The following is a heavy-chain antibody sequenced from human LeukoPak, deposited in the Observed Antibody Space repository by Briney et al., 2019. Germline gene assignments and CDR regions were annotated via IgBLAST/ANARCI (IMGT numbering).Heavy chain of an antibody. J-gene: IGHJ4*02. CDR2: IYYSGST. CDR1: GGSISSSSYY. V-gene: IGHV4-39*07. D-gene: IGHD2-8*02. CDR3: ARGTGGDVYFDY. Sequence: SETLSLTCTVSGGSISSSSYYWGWIRHPPGKGLEWIGSIYYSGSTYYNPSLMSRVTMSVDTSRNQFSLKLSSVTAADTAVYYCARGTGGDVYFDYWGQGTLVTVSS.